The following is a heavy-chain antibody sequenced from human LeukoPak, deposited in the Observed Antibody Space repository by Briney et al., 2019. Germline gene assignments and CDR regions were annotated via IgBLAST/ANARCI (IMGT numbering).Heavy chain of an antibody. V-gene: IGHV4-59*01. J-gene: IGHJ5*02. CDR1: GGSISSYY. D-gene: IGHD3-10*01. Sequence: PSETLSLTCTVSGGSISSYYWSWIRQPPGKGLEWIGYIYYSGSTNYNPSLKSRVTISVDTSKNQFSLKLSSVTAADTAVYYCARVVRDNGWYYYGSGSLRNWFDPWGQGTLVTVSS. CDR2: IYYSGST. CDR3: ARVVRDNGWYYYGSGSLRNWFDP.